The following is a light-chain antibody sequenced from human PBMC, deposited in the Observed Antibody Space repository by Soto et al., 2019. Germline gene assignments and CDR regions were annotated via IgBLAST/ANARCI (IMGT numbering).Light chain of an antibody. Sequence: EILFTQAPATLSSSPGETATLSCRASQYVGTRLAWYQHKPGQAPRLLIYYTSNRATGIPARFSGSGSGTDFTLTINSLAPEDFAIYYCHQRQSWPRTLGQGTKVDIK. CDR3: HQRQSWPRT. V-gene: IGKV3-11*01. CDR1: QYVGTR. CDR2: YTS. J-gene: IGKJ1*01.